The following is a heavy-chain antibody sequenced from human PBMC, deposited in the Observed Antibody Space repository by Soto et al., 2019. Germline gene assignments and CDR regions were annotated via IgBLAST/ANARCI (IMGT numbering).Heavy chain of an antibody. CDR3: ARGQYLDSSDYWVANLPFDS. CDR1: GFTFNNYF. J-gene: IGHJ4*02. CDR2: ISRSGRGSA. D-gene: IGHD3-22*01. V-gene: IGHV3-23*01. Sequence: EVQLLESGGALVQPGGSLRLSCAASGFTFNNYFMTWVRQAPGKGLEWVSAISRSGRGSAYYADSVKGRFTISRDNSKNTLSLQMNNLRDEDTALYYCARGQYLDSSDYWVANLPFDSWGQGTLVTVSS.